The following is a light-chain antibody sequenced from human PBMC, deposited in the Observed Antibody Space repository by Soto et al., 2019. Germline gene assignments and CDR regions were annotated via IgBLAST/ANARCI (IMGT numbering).Light chain of an antibody. CDR1: QGIRTD. V-gene: IGKV1-17*01. CDR2: SAS. Sequence: DIQMTQSPSSLSASVGDRVTITCRASQGIRTDLGWYQQKPGKAPKRLIYSASSLQSGVPSRFSGSGSGTEFTRTISSLQPEDFATYYCLQHNSYPRTFGQGTKVEIK. CDR3: LQHNSYPRT. J-gene: IGKJ1*01.